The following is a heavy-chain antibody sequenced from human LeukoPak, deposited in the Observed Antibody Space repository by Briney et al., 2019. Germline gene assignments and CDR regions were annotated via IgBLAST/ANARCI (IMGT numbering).Heavy chain of an antibody. V-gene: IGHV1-2*02. CDR3: ARDIVVVPAAQGLDY. Sequence: ASVKVSCKASGYTFTGYYMHWVRQAPGQGLEWMGWINPNSGGTNYAQKFQGRVTMTRDTSISTAYMELSRLRSDDTAVYYCARDIVVVPAAQGLDYWGQGTLVTVSS. CDR1: GYTFTGYY. J-gene: IGHJ4*02. CDR2: INPNSGGT. D-gene: IGHD2-2*01.